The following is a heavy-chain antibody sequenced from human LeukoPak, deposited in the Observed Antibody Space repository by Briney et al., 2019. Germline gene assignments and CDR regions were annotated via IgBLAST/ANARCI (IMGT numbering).Heavy chain of an antibody. J-gene: IGHJ3*02. CDR1: VYSITNGYY. Sequence: SETLSLTCAVSVYSITNGYYWAWIRRPPGKGLEWIGSIYHTGDTHHNPALKSRVTISVDPSKNQLPLKLSSVTAADMGVYYCAKPVVVSTSRLGPFDTWGQGTMVTVSS. CDR2: IYHTGDT. V-gene: IGHV4-38-2*01. D-gene: IGHD3-22*01. CDR3: AKPVVVSTSRLGPFDT.